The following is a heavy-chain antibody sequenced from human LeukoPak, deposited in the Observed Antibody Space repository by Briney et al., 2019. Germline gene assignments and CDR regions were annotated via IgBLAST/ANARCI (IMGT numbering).Heavy chain of an antibody. Sequence: ASVKVSCKASGYTFTSYDINWVRQATGQGLEWMAWMNPNNGYTGYAQKFQGRVTITRNTSISTAYMELSRLRSDDTAVYYCAGGLAVAGNGFDPWGQGTLVTVSS. CDR3: AGGLAVAGNGFDP. D-gene: IGHD6-19*01. CDR2: MNPNNGYT. CDR1: GYTFTSYD. J-gene: IGHJ5*02. V-gene: IGHV1-8*03.